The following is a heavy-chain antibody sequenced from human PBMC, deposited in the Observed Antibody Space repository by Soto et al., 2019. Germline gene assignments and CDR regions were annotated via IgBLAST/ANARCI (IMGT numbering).Heavy chain of an antibody. Sequence: SETLSLTCTVSGGSISSGGYYWSWIRHHPGKGLEWIGYIYYSGSAYSNPSLKSRVTISVDTSKNQFSLNLSSVTAADTAVYYCARAAARNCYDRRGAVDYWGQGTLVTVSS. CDR3: ARAAARNCYDRRGAVDY. CDR2: IYYSGSA. CDR1: GGSISSGGYY. J-gene: IGHJ4*02. V-gene: IGHV4-31*03. D-gene: IGHD3-22*01.